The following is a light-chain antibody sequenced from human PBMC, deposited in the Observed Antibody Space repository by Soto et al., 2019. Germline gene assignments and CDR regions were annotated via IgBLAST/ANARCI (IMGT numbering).Light chain of an antibody. CDR2: EAS. J-gene: IGKJ5*01. CDR1: QSVSSSY. V-gene: IGKV3-11*01. CDR3: QQRSKWPTT. Sequence: EIVLTQSPGTLSLSPGERATLSCRASQSVSSSYLAWYQQKPGQAPRLLIYEASNRATGIPARISGSGSGTDFTLTISSLEPEDFAVYYCQQRSKWPTTFGQGTRLEIK.